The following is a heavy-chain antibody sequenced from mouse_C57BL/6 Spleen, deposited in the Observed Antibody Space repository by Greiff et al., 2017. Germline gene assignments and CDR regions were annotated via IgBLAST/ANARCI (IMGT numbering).Heavy chain of an antibody. Sequence: VQLQQPGAELVKPGASVKMSCKASGYTFTSYWITWVKQRPGQGLEWIGDIYPGSGSTNYNEKFKRKATLTVDTSASTAYLQLSSLTSEDSAVYYCAREEGSFAYWGQGTLVTVSA. V-gene: IGHV1-55*01. J-gene: IGHJ3*01. CDR1: GYTFTSYW. CDR3: AREEGSFAY. CDR2: IYPGSGST.